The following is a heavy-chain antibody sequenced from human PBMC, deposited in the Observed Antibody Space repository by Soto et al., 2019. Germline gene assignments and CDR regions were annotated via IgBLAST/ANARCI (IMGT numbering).Heavy chain of an antibody. J-gene: IGHJ5*02. Sequence: PSETLSLTCTVSGGSISSYYWSWIRQPPGKGLEWIGYIYYSGSTNYNPSLKSRVTISVDTSKNQFSLKLSSVTAADTAVYYCARGPAARTFDPWGQGTLVTVSS. D-gene: IGHD6-13*01. CDR1: GGSISSYY. V-gene: IGHV4-59*01. CDR2: IYYSGST. CDR3: ARGPAARTFDP.